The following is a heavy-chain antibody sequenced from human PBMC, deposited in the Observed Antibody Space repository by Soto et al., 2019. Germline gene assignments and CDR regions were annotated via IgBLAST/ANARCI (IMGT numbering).Heavy chain of an antibody. D-gene: IGHD3-9*01. J-gene: IGHJ4*02. Sequence: PGGSLRLSCAASGFTFTAYAMDWLRQAPGKGLERVSRISGSPARTYYADSVKGRFTISRDTSKNSLFLQMNSLRAEDTAVYYWGKERGYSNISTRYWVDWGQGPLV. CDR3: GKERGYSNISTRYWVD. CDR2: ISGSPART. CDR1: GFTFTAYA. V-gene: IGHV3-23*01.